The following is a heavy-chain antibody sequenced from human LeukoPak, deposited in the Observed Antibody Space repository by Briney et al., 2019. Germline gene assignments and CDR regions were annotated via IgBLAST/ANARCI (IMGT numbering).Heavy chain of an antibody. CDR3: ASRYRYSGSPDAFDI. CDR2: IYPGDSDT. Sequence: GESLKISCKGSGYSFTSNWIGWVRQMPGKGPEWMGIIYPGDSDTRYSPSFQGQVTISADKSISTAYLQWSSLKASDTAMYYCASRYRYSGSPDAFDIWGQGTMVTASS. D-gene: IGHD1-26*01. V-gene: IGHV5-51*01. J-gene: IGHJ3*02. CDR1: GYSFTSNW.